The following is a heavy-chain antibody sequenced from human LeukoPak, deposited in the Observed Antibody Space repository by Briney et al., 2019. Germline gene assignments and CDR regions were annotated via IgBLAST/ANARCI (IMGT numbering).Heavy chain of an antibody. CDR1: GGSISSGDYH. Sequence: SQTLSLTCIISGGSISSGDYHWSWIRQPPGRGLEWIGYIHHSGSTYYNPSLKSRVIILVDTSNNQFSLKLSSVTAADTAVYYCARDMYYDSSGYSTNYYYMDVWGKGTTVTVSS. J-gene: IGHJ6*03. D-gene: IGHD3-22*01. V-gene: IGHV4-30-4*08. CDR3: ARDMYYDSSGYSTNYYYMDV. CDR2: IHHSGST.